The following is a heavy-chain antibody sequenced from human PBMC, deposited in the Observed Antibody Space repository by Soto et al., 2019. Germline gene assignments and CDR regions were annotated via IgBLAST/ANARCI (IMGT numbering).Heavy chain of an antibody. CDR1: GFTFSAYT. V-gene: IGHV3-64D*06. J-gene: IGHJ4*01. D-gene: IGHD2-8*01. CDR3: AKDLFDYSGTYGLHFDS. Sequence: EGSLRLSCSASGFTFSAYTMHWVRQAPGKGLDYISAITNYGGTTYYADSLKGRFSVSRDNSKTPRYLQLSRLRTEDTAAYYFAKDLFDYSGTYGLHFDSLSHGIRVTVSS. CDR2: ITNYGGTT.